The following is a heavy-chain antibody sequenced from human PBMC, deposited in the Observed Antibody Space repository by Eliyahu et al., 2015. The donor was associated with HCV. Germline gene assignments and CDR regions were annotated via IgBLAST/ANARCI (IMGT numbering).Heavy chain of an antibody. CDR1: GGSITTYY. CDR3: ASGGGGIAVTGTGGWFDP. D-gene: IGHD6-19*01. Sequence: QVQLQESGPGLVKASDTLSLXCPVSGGSITTYYWSWIRQPPGKGLGWIGYIHYSGSTNYNPSLKSRLTISVDTSKNQFSLNLTSVTTADTAIYYCASGGGGIAVTGTGGWFDPWGQGTLVTVSS. J-gene: IGHJ5*02. V-gene: IGHV4-59*01. CDR2: IHYSGST.